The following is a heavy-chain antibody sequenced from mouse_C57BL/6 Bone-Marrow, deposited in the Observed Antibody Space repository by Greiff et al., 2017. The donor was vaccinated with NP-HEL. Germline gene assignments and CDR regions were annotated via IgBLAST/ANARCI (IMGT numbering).Heavy chain of an antibody. Sequence: QVQLQQSGAELVRPGASVTLSCTASGYTFTDYEMHWVKQTPVHGLEWIGAIDPATGGTAYTQKFKGKAILTADKSSSTAYMELRSLTSEDSAVDYCTRYPYATVVATGPFFDYWGQGTTLTVSS. CDR1: GYTFTDYE. CDR3: TRYPYATVVATGPFFDY. D-gene: IGHD1-1*01. J-gene: IGHJ2*01. CDR2: IDPATGGT. V-gene: IGHV1-15*01.